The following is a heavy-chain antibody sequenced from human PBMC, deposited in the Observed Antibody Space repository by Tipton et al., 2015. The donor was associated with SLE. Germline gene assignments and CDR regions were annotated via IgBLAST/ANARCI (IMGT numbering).Heavy chain of an antibody. CDR1: GYTFTSYY. CDR3: ARIVATNYYYGMDV. D-gene: IGHD5-12*01. Sequence: QSGAEVKKPGASVKVSCKASGYTFTSYYMHWVRQAPGQGLEWMGIINPSGGSTSYAQKFQGRVTITADESTSTAYMELSSLRSEDTAVYYCARIVATNYYYGMDVWGQGTTVTVSS. V-gene: IGHV1-46*01. CDR2: INPSGGST. J-gene: IGHJ6*02.